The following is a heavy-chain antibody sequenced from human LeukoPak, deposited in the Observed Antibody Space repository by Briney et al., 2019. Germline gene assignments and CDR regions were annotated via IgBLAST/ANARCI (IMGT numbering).Heavy chain of an antibody. V-gene: IGHV6-1*01. Sequence: SQTLSLTCAISGDSLSRTDGGWSWIRQSPSRGLEWLGRTYYRSKWYYDDALSVESRISIKPDTSKNQLTLQLNSVTPEDTALYFCARGGLVRGSINSFIAFDVWGQGIMVTVSS. CDR1: GDSLSRTDGG. CDR2: TYYRSKWYY. J-gene: IGHJ3*01. CDR3: ARGGLVRGSINSFIAFDV. D-gene: IGHD3-10*01.